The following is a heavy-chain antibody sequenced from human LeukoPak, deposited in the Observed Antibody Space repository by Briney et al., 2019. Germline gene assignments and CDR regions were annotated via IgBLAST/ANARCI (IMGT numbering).Heavy chain of an antibody. CDR2: IYYSGST. CDR3: ARDSGSYSSPDAFDI. D-gene: IGHD1-26*01. CDR1: GGSISSGGYS. J-gene: IGHJ3*02. V-gene: IGHV4-31*03. Sequence: SETLSLTCTVSGGSISSGGYSWSWIRQHPGKGLEWIGYIYYSGSTYYNPSLKSRVTISVDTSKNQFSLKLSSVTAADTAVYYCARDSGSYSSPDAFDIWGQGTMVTVSS.